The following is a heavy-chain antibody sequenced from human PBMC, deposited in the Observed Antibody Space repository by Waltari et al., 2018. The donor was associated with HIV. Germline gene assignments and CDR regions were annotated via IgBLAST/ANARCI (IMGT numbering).Heavy chain of an antibody. D-gene: IGHD6-13*01. Sequence: QVQLVQSGAEVKKPGASVKVSCKASGYTFTGYYMHWVRQAPGQGLEWMGWINPNRGGTNYAQKLQGRVTMTRDTSISTAYMELSRLRSDDTAVYYCARGGYSSPFDYWGQGTLVTVSS. J-gene: IGHJ4*02. CDR1: GYTFTGYY. CDR3: ARGGYSSPFDY. V-gene: IGHV1-2*02. CDR2: INPNRGGT.